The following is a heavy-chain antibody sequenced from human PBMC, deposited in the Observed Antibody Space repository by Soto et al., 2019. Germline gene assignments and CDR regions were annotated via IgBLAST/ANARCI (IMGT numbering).Heavy chain of an antibody. CDR1: GVTFSRYA. D-gene: IGHD3-10*01. Sequence: EVQLLESGGGLVQPGGSLTLSCAASGVTFSRYAMAWVRQAPGKGPEWVSSISGRGASTYYADSVKGRFSISRENSKNTLYLQMNSLRVEDTAIYYCAKDIRVTLWVITTVGMCCVDGWGQGTTVTVSS. V-gene: IGHV3-23*01. CDR2: ISGRGAST. J-gene: IGHJ6*02. CDR3: AKDIRVTLWVITTVGMCCVDG.